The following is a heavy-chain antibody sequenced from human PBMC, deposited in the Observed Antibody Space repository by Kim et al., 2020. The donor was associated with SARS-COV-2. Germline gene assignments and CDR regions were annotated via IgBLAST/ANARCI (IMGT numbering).Heavy chain of an antibody. J-gene: IGHJ5*02. Sequence: SETLSLTCTVSGGSIINTNDYWGWIRQPPGKGLEWIGSIYYSGSTYYNPSLKRRVTISVDTTKNQFSLKLSSVTAADTAVYYCARQGYSYDSANYFKWFDPLGQVTLVTVPS. V-gene: IGHV4-39*01. CDR3: ARQGYSYDSANYFKWFDP. CDR1: GGSIINTNDY. CDR2: IYYSGST. D-gene: IGHD3-22*01.